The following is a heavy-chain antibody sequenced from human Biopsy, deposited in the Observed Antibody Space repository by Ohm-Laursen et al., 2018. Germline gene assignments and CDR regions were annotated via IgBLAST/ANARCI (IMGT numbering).Heavy chain of an antibody. CDR2: LYTSGST. CDR3: GNEVHGRDY. J-gene: IGHJ4*02. V-gene: IGHV4-4*07. Sequence: SETLSLTCAVSGGSVSGYYWNWIRLPVGKGLEWIGRLYTSGSTNYNPSLKSRVTVSVDTSRNQFSLRLTSVTAADTAVYFCGNEVHGRDYWGLGAQVTVSS. CDR1: GGSVSGYY. D-gene: IGHD2-15*01.